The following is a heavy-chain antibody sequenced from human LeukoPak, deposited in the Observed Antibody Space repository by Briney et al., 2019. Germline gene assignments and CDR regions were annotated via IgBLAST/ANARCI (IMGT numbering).Heavy chain of an antibody. J-gene: IGHJ4*02. Sequence: GGSLRLSCAASGFTFTSYAMSWVRQAPGKGLEWVSAISGIGGSTSYADSVKGRFTISRDNSKNTLFLQMSSLRAEDTAVYYCATEYYDILTGYFDYWGQGTLVTVSS. V-gene: IGHV3-23*01. CDR1: GFTFTSYA. CDR2: ISGIGGST. D-gene: IGHD3-9*01. CDR3: ATEYYDILTGYFDY.